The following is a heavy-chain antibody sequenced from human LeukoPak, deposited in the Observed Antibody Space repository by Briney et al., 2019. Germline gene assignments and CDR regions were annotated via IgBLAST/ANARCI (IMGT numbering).Heavy chain of an antibody. CDR3: ARVKSPGYFDY. J-gene: IGHJ4*02. CDR2: IYYSGST. V-gene: IGHV4-31*03. D-gene: IGHD3-22*01. Sequence: SETLSLTCTVSSGSISSGGYYWSWIRQHPGKGLEWIGYIYYSGSTYYNPSLKSRVTISVDTSKNQFSLKLSSVTAADTAVYYCARVKSPGYFDYWGQGTLVTVSS. CDR1: SGSISSGGYY.